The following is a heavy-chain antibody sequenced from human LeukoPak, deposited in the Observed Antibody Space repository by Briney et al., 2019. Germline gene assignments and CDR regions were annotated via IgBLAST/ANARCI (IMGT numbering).Heavy chain of an antibody. CDR2: INSDGSST. CDR1: GFTFSSYW. CDR3: ARWGYGSGSYYPFDY. V-gene: IGHV3-74*01. J-gene: IGHJ4*02. D-gene: IGHD3-10*01. Sequence: PGGSLRLSCAASGFTFSSYWMHWVRQAPGKGLVWVSRINSDGSSTSYADSVKGRFTISRDNAKNTLYLQMNSLRAEDTAVYYCARWGYGSGSYYPFDYWGQGTLVTVSS.